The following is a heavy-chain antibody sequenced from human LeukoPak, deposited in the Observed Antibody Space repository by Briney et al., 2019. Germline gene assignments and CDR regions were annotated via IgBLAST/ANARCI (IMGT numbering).Heavy chain of an antibody. V-gene: IGHV1-2*02. D-gene: IGHD5-24*01. J-gene: IGHJ3*02. Sequence: GASVTVSCTASGYTFTGYYMHWVRQAPGQGLEWMGWINPNSGGTNYAQKFQGRVTMTRDTSISTAYMELSRLRSDDTAVYYCASPVHGPRDHAFDIWGQGTMVTVSS. CDR1: GYTFTGYY. CDR2: INPNSGGT. CDR3: ASPVHGPRDHAFDI.